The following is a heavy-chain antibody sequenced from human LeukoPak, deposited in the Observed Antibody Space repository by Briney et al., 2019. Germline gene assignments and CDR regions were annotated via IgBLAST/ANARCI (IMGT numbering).Heavy chain of an antibody. D-gene: IGHD2-2*01. J-gene: IGHJ4*02. Sequence: GASLQISCKCSGYSFTSYWISWVRQLPGKGLEWMGRIDPSDSYTNYSPSFQGHVTISADKSISTAYLQWSSLKASDTAMYYCARHGRYCSSTSCLGYDYWGQGTLVTVSS. V-gene: IGHV5-10-1*01. CDR3: ARHGRYCSSTSCLGYDY. CDR1: GYSFTSYW. CDR2: IDPSDSYT.